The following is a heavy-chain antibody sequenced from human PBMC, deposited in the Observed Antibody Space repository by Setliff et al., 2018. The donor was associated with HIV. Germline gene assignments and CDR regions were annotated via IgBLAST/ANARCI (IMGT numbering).Heavy chain of an antibody. J-gene: IGHJ3*01. Sequence: GGSLRLSCVGSAFTFSHYSLDWVRQAPGKGLEWVASISHSSNYIYYADIIQGRFTISRDNAKNSLDLQMKSPRVEDTAIYYCAREAPTKGESAFDLWGQGTMVTVSS. CDR1: AFTFSHYS. CDR2: ISHSSNYI. V-gene: IGHV3-21*04. D-gene: IGHD3-16*01. CDR3: AREAPTKGESAFDL.